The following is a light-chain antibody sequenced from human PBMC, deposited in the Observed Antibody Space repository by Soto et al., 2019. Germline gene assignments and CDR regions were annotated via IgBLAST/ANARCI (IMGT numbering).Light chain of an antibody. V-gene: IGKV3-15*01. CDR2: DAS. Sequence: TVLAQSPATLSLSPGERATLSCRASQSVSSYLAWYQQKPGQAPRLLIYDASTRATGIPARFSGFGSGTEFTLTISSLQSEDFAVYYCHQYDDWPPVTFGGGTKVDIK. CDR1: QSVSSY. CDR3: HQYDDWPPVT. J-gene: IGKJ4*01.